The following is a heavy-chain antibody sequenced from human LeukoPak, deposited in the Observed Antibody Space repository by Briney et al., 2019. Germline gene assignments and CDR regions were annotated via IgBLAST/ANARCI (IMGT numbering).Heavy chain of an antibody. Sequence: GGSLRLSCAASGFTVSGNYMSWVRQAPGKGLEWVSVIYSGGDTYSAESVKGRFTTSRDNSKNTLYLQMNSLRAEDTAVYYCARGRRDYGDYPYWGQGTLVTVSS. CDR1: GFTVSGNY. CDR3: ARGRRDYGDYPY. D-gene: IGHD4-17*01. V-gene: IGHV3-53*01. CDR2: IYSGGDT. J-gene: IGHJ4*02.